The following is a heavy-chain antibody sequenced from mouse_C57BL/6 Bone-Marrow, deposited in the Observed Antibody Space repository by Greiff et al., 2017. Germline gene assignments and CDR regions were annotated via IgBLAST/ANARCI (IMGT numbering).Heavy chain of an antibody. CDR3: AYYGSADY. CDR1: GYTFTSYW. D-gene: IGHD1-1*01. V-gene: IGHV1-59*01. CDR2: IDPSDSYT. J-gene: IGHJ2*01. Sequence: QVQLKQPGAELVRPGTSVKLSCKASGYTFTSYWMHRVKQRPGQGLEWIGVIDPSDSYTNYNQKFKGKATLTVDTSSSTAYMQLSSLTSEDSAVYYCAYYGSADYWGQGTTLTVSS.